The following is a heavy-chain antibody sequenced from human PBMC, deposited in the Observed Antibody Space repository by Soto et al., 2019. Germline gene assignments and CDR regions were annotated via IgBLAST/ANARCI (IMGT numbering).Heavy chain of an antibody. CDR2: FSGGGGGT. D-gene: IGHD1-1*01. CDR1: GFIISDYG. V-gene: IGHV3-23*01. J-gene: IGHJ5*02. Sequence: EVQLLDSGGGLVQPGGSLRLSCAVSGFIISDYGVTWVRQAPGKGLEWVSGFSGGGGGTFYADSVKGRFTISRDDPKNTAYLQMNSLGAEDPAVYYCVRWNGFGDRWGQGTLVTVSS. CDR3: VRWNGFGDR.